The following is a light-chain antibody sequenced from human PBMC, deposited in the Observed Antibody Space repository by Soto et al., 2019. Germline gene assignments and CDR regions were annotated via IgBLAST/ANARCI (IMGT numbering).Light chain of an antibody. J-gene: IGLJ3*02. Sequence: QSVLTQPPSASGTPGQRVTISCSGSSSNIGRNTVNWYQQFPGTAPKLLIFGNNQRPSGVPDRFSGSKSGTSASLAISGLQSEYEADYFCAAWDDSLNGFVVFGGGTKLTVL. CDR3: AAWDDSLNGFVV. CDR2: GNN. V-gene: IGLV1-44*01. CDR1: SSNIGRNT.